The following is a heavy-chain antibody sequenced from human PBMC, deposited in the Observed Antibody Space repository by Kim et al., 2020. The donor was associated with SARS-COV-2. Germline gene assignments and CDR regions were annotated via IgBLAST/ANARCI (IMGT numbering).Heavy chain of an antibody. J-gene: IGHJ6*02. D-gene: IGHD6-6*01. V-gene: IGHV4-34*01. Sequence: SRVTISVDTSKNQFSLKLSSVTAADTAVYYCARGPQYSSSSYDYYYGMDVWGQGTTVTVSS. CDR3: ARGPQYSSSSYDYYYGMDV.